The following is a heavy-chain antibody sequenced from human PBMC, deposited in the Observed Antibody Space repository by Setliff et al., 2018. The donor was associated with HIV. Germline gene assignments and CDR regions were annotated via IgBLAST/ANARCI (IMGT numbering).Heavy chain of an antibody. V-gene: IGHV4-59*11. CDR2: IYYSGST. CDR3: AREGDGAVAGGFDP. CDR1: GGSISSHY. J-gene: IGHJ5*02. Sequence: SETLSLTCTVSGGSISSHYWSWIRQPPGKGLEWIGSIYYSGSTNYNPSLKSRVTISVDTSKNQFSLKLSSVTAADTAVYYCAREGDGAVAGGFDPWGQGTLVTVSS. D-gene: IGHD6-19*01.